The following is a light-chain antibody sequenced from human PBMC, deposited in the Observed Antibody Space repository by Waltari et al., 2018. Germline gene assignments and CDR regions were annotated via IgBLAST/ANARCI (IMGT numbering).Light chain of an antibody. Sequence: CRASQSISSWLAWYQQEPGKAPKLLIYRASSLESGVPSRFSGSGSGTEFTLTISSLQPDDFATYYCQQYSSYAYCAFGQGTKVEIK. CDR3: QQYSSYAYCA. J-gene: IGKJ1*01. CDR1: QSISSW. V-gene: IGKV1-5*03. CDR2: RAS.